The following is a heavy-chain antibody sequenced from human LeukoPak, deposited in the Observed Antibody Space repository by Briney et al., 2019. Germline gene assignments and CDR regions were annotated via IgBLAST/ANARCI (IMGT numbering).Heavy chain of an antibody. CDR2: VIPIFGTA. Sequence: SVNVSCKASGGTFTSYAISWVRQAPGQGLEGMGGVIPIFGTANYAQKFQGRVTITADESTSTAYMELSSLRSEDTAVYYCATRGYSYGYSYYYYYGMDVWGQGTTVTVSS. CDR1: GGTFTSYA. V-gene: IGHV1-69*13. CDR3: ATRGYSYGYSYYYYYGMDV. J-gene: IGHJ6*02. D-gene: IGHD5-18*01.